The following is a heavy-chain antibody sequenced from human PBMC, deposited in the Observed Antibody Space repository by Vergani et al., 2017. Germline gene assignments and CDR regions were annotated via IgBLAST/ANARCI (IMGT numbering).Heavy chain of an antibody. CDR2: INHSGST. V-gene: IGHV4-34*01. Sequence: VQLQDSGPGLLKPSETLSLTCAVYGGSFSGYYWSWIRQPPGKGLEWIGEINHSGSTNYNPSLKSRVTISVDTSKNQFSLKLSSVTAADTAVYYCARVQELYDFWSGYRVRYYYYMDVWGKGTTVTVSS. CDR1: GGSFSGYY. D-gene: IGHD3-3*01. CDR3: ARVQELYDFWSGYRVRYYYYMDV. J-gene: IGHJ6*03.